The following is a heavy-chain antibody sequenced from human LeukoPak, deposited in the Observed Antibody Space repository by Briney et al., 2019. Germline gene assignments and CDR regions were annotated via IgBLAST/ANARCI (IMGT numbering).Heavy chain of an antibody. D-gene: IGHD1-14*01. Sequence: GESLKISCKGSGYSFTSYWIGWVRQMPGKGLEWMGIIYPGDSGTRYSPSFQGQVTMSADKSISTAYLQWSSLKASDTAMYYCARRITATLSDAFDIWGQGTMVTVSS. CDR2: IYPGDSGT. CDR3: ARRITATLSDAFDI. J-gene: IGHJ3*02. CDR1: GYSFTSYW. V-gene: IGHV5-51*01.